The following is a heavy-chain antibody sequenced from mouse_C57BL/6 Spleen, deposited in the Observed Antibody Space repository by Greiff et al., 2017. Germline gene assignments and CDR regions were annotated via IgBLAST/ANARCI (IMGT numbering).Heavy chain of an antibody. Sequence: QVQLQPSGAELVRPGTSVKMSCKASGYTFTNYWIGWAKQRPGHGLEWIGDIYPGGGYTNYNEKFKGKATLTADKSSSTAYMQFSSLTSEDAAIYYCARERYYDYDEASAWFAYWGQGTLVTVSA. D-gene: IGHD2-4*01. V-gene: IGHV1-63*01. CDR2: IYPGGGYT. CDR3: ARERYYDYDEASAWFAY. J-gene: IGHJ3*01. CDR1: GYTFTNYW.